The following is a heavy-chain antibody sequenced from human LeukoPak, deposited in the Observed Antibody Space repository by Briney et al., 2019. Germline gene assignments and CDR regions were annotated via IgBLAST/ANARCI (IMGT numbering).Heavy chain of an antibody. CDR3: ARGASSWYGIFDY. CDR1: GDSISSSTYY. V-gene: IGHV4-39*07. CDR2: IYFGGGT. Sequence: PSETLSLTCTVSGDSISSSTYYWGWIRQPPGKGLEWIGSIYFGGGTYYNPSLKSRVTVSVDASKNQFSLKLSSVTAADTAVYYCARGASSWYGIFDYWGQGTLVTVSS. D-gene: IGHD6-13*01. J-gene: IGHJ4*02.